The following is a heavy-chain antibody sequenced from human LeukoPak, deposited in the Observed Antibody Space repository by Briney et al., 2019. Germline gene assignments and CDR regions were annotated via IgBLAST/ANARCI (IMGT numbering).Heavy chain of an antibody. CDR2: ISYDGSNK. J-gene: IGHJ4*02. D-gene: IGHD2-2*01. CDR1: GFTFSSYG. V-gene: IGHV3-30*19. Sequence: GRSLRLSCAASGFTFSSYGMHWVRRAPGKGLEWVAVISYDGSNKYYADSVKGRFTISRDNSKNTLYLQMNSLRAEDTAVYYCARTHQYYFDYWGQGTLVTVSS. CDR3: ARTHQYYFDY.